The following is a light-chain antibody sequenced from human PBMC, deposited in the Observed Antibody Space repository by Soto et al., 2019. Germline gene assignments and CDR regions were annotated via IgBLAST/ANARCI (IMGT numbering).Light chain of an antibody. V-gene: IGKV3-20*01. CDR3: QQYGSSPWA. J-gene: IGKJ1*01. Sequence: EIVLTQSPGTLSLSPGERATLSCRASQSVSSNLAWYQQKPGQAPRLLIYGASSRATGIPDRFSGRGSGTDFTLTISRLEPEDFAVYYCQQYGSSPWAFGPGTKVDIK. CDR2: GAS. CDR1: QSVSSN.